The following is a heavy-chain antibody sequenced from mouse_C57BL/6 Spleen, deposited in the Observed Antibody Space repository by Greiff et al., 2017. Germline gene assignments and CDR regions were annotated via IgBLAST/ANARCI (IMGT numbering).Heavy chain of an antibody. D-gene: IGHD1-1*01. Sequence: VQLQQSGAELVKPGASVKISCKASGYAFSSYWMNWVKQRPGKGLEWIGQIYPGDGDTNYNGKFKGKATLTADKSSSTAYMQLSSLTSEDSAVYFCARWGYYGHYCDYWGQGTTLTVSS. CDR3: ARWGYYGHYCDY. CDR1: GYAFSSYW. CDR2: IYPGDGDT. V-gene: IGHV1-80*01. J-gene: IGHJ2*01.